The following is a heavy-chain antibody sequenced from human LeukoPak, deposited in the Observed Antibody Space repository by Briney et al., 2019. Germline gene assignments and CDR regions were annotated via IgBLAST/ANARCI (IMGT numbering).Heavy chain of an antibody. CDR2: IYSDGRH. D-gene: IGHD5-24*01. Sequence: PSETLSLTCTVPGGSISSYFWSWIRQPAGKGLEWIGRIYSDGRHDYNPSLKSRVTMSLDTSKNQFSLKLSSVTAADTAVYYCTRERVSVRDGYNTIDYWGQGTLVTVSS. J-gene: IGHJ4*02. CDR1: GGSISSYF. CDR3: TRERVSVRDGYNTIDY. V-gene: IGHV4-4*07.